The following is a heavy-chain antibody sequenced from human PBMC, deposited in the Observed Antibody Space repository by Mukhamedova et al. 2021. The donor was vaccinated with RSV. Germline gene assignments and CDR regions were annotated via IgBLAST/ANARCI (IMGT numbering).Heavy chain of an antibody. D-gene: IGHD2-15*01. CDR3: AKDHIVVVVAVFDY. J-gene: IGHJ4*02. CDR2: ISGSGGST. V-gene: IGHV3-23*01. Sequence: GLEWVSAISGSGGSTYYADSVKGRFTISRDNSKNTLYLQMNSLRAEDTAVYYCAKDHIVVVVAVFDYWGQGTLVPVSA.